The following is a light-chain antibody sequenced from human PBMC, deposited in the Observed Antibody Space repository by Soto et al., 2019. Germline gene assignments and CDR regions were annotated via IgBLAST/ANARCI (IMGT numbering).Light chain of an antibody. CDR2: DAS. J-gene: IGKJ5*01. CDR3: QQRSNWPPFT. Sequence: EIVLTQSPATLSLSPGERATLSCRASQSVSNYLAWYQQRPDQAPRLLIYDASNRATCIPARFSGSGSGTDFTLTISSLEPEDFAVYYFQQRSNWPPFTFGQGTRLEIK. V-gene: IGKV3-11*01. CDR1: QSVSNY.